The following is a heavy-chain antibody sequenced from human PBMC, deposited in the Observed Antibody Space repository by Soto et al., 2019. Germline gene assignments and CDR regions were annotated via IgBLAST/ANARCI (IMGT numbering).Heavy chain of an antibody. Sequence: GSSEKVSCKASRYTFTSYGISWVRQAPGQGLEWMGWISAYNGNTNYAQKLQGRVTMTTDTSTSTAYMELRSLRSDDTAVYYCARAPGYRENWFDPWGQGTLVTVSS. V-gene: IGHV1-18*04. CDR2: ISAYNGNT. CDR1: RYTFTSYG. D-gene: IGHD5-12*01. CDR3: ARAPGYRENWFDP. J-gene: IGHJ5*02.